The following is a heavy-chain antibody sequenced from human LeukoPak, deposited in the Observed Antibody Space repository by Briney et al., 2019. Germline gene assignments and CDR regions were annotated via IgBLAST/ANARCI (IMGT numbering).Heavy chain of an antibody. CDR1: GFTFSSYW. CDR3: VRDSTRYVPDY. Sequence: GGSLRLSCAASGFTFSSYWMHWVRQAPGKGLVWVSRVNSDGSSTAYADSVKGRFIISRDNAKGTLYLQMNSLTVEDTAVYYCVRDSTRYVPDYWGQGTLVTVSS. J-gene: IGHJ4*02. D-gene: IGHD3-9*01. V-gene: IGHV3-74*01. CDR2: VNSDGSST.